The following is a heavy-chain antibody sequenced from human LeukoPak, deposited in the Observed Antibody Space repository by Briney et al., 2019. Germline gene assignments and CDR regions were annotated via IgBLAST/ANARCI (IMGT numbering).Heavy chain of an antibody. CDR3: ARHEGGSYDSSGYCFDY. CDR1: GGSISSSSYY. Sequence: ASETLSLTCTVSGGSISSSSYYWGWIRQLPGKGLEWIGSIYYSGSTYYNPSLKSRVTISVDTSKNQFSLKLSSVTAADTAVYYCARHEGGSYDSSGYCFDYWGQGTLVTVSS. D-gene: IGHD3-22*01. V-gene: IGHV4-39*01. CDR2: IYYSGST. J-gene: IGHJ4*02.